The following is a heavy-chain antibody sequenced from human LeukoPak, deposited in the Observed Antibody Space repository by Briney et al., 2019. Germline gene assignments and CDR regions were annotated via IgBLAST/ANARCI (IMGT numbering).Heavy chain of an antibody. CDR2: INHSGST. Sequence: SETLSLTCAVYGGSFSGYYWSWIRQPPGKGLEWIGGINHSGSTNYNPSLKSRVTISVDTSKNQFSLKLSSVTAADTAVYYCARGQRTAGCSSTSCYSSCFDYWGQGTLVTVSS. CDR1: GGSFSGYY. J-gene: IGHJ4*02. CDR3: ARGQRTAGCSSTSCYSSCFDY. V-gene: IGHV4-34*01. D-gene: IGHD2-2*01.